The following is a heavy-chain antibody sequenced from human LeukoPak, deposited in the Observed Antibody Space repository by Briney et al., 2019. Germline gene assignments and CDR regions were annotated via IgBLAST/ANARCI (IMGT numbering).Heavy chain of an antibody. CDR2: IMPLFGTA. V-gene: IGHV1-69*05. Sequence: SVKVSCKPSGGTFNNSAISWVRQAPGQGLEWLGGIMPLFGTAGYAQKFQGRVTLTKDESTRTVYLELTSLTSDDTAVYYCARDVHGDYGSGWFDPWGQGTLVSVSS. J-gene: IGHJ5*02. CDR3: ARDVHGDYGSGWFDP. D-gene: IGHD4-17*01. CDR1: GGTFNNSA.